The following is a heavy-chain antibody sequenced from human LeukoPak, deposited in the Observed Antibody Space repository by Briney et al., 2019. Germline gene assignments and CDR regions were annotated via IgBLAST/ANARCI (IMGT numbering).Heavy chain of an antibody. V-gene: IGHV3-7*01. J-gene: IGHJ4*02. CDR3: ARLWKFYDFSDY. D-gene: IGHD3-3*01. CDR1: GFTFSSYS. Sequence: GGSLRLSCAASGFTFSSYSMSWVRQAPGKGLEWVANIKQDGSEKYYVDSVKGRFTISRDNAKNSLYLHMNSLRAEDTAVYYCARLWKFYDFSDYWGQGTLVTVSS. CDR2: IKQDGSEK.